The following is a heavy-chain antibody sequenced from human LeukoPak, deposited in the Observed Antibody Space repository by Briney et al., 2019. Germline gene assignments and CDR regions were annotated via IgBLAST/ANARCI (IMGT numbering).Heavy chain of an antibody. J-gene: IGHJ4*02. CDR3: ARLPIVVPAAIGRGDY. CDR1: GFTFSSYA. D-gene: IGHD2-2*02. V-gene: IGHV3-23*01. Sequence: PGGSLRLSCAASGFTFSSYAMSWIRQAPGKGLEWVSGISGSGGSTYYADSVKGRFTISRDNSKNTLYLQMNSLRAEDTAVYYCARLPIVVPAAIGRGDYWGQGTLVTVSS. CDR2: ISGSGGST.